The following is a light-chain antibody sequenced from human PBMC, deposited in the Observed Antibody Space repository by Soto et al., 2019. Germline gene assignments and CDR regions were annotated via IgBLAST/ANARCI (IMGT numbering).Light chain of an antibody. J-gene: IGKJ4*01. V-gene: IGKV1-8*01. CDR1: QGISSY. CDR3: QQYYSYPLT. CDR2: AAS. Sequence: AIRMTQSPSSLSASTGDRVTITCRASQGISSYLAWYQQKPGKAPKLLIYAASTLQSGVPSRFSGSGSGTDCNLTISCLQSEDFATYYCQQYYSYPLTFGGGTKVEIK.